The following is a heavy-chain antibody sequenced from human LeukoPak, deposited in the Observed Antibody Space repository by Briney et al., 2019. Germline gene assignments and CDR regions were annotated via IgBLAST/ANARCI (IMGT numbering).Heavy chain of an antibody. CDR1: GGSFSGYY. CDR3: ARGSGGYSYGNNWFDP. V-gene: IGHV4-34*01. J-gene: IGHJ5*02. CDR2: INHSGST. Sequence: SETLSLTCAVYGGSFSGYYWSWIRQPPGKGLEWIGEINHSGSTNYNPSLKSRVTLSVDTSKNQFSLKLSSVTAADTAVYYCARGSGGYSYGNNWFDPWGQGTLVTVSS. D-gene: IGHD5-18*01.